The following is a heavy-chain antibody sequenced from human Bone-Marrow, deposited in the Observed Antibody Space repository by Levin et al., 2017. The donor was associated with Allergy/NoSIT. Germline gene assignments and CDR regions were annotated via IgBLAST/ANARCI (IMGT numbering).Heavy chain of an antibody. D-gene: IGHD1-26*01. CDR2: ISYDGSNK. CDR1: GFTFSSYG. J-gene: IGHJ4*02. Sequence: GESLKISCAASGFTFSSYGMHWVRQAPGKGLEWVAVISYDGSNKYYADSVKGRFTISRDNSKNTLYLQMNSLRAEDTAVYYCAKEKGWELHYWGQGTLVTVSS. V-gene: IGHV3-30*18. CDR3: AKEKGWELHY.